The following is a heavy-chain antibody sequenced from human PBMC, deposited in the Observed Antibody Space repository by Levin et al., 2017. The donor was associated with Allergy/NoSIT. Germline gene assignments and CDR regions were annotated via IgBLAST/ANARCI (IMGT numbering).Heavy chain of an antibody. V-gene: IGHV3-48*02. CDR1: GFTFSNYN. CDR3: VREGGWWPPYYFDY. CDR2: ISSNTRTI. D-gene: IGHD2-15*01. J-gene: IGHJ4*02. Sequence: EASVKVSCAASGFTFSNYNMNWVRQAPGKGLEWLSYISSNTRTIYYASSLKGRFTVSRDNAKNSLYLQMNSLRDDDTAVYYCVREGGWWPPYYFDYWGQGAPVTVSS.